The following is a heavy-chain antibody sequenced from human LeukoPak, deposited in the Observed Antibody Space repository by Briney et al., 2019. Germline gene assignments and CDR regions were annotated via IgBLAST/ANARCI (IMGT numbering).Heavy chain of an antibody. Sequence: SETLSLTCTVSGGSISSGVYYWSWIRQHPGKGLEWIGYIYYSGSTYYNPSLKSRLTISVDTSENQFSLKLSSVTAADTAVYYCARGAYCGGDCYSVLFDYWGQGTLVTVSS. D-gene: IGHD2-21*02. J-gene: IGHJ4*02. V-gene: IGHV4-31*03. CDR1: GGSISSGVYY. CDR3: ARGAYCGGDCYSVLFDY. CDR2: IYYSGST.